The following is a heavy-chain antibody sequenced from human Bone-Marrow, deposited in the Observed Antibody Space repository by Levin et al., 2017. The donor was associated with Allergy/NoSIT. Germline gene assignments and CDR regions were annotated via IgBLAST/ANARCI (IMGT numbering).Heavy chain of an antibody. D-gene: IGHD5-24*01. CDR3: TTGGRLQEN. J-gene: IGHJ4*02. CDR1: GFTFSNAW. V-gene: IGHV3-15*01. CDR2: IKTTSVGGTT. Sequence: NPGGSLRLSCAASGFTFSNAWMSWVRQAPGKGLDWVALIKTTSVGGTTDYAAPVKGRFTISRDDSINTLYLQMNNLKTEDTAVYYCTTGGRLQENWGQGTLVTVSS.